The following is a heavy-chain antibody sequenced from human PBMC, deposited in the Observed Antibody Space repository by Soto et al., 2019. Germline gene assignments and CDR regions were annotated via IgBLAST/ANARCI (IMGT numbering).Heavy chain of an antibody. J-gene: IGHJ6*02. V-gene: IGHV1-69*13. Sequence: ASVKVSCKASGGTFSSYAISWVRQAPGQGLEWIGGIIPIFGTANYAQKFQGRVTITADESTSTAYMELSSLRSEDTAVYYCASPLVPAAMPSPLFFPSWYRVFYYGMDVWGQGTTVTVPS. CDR2: IIPIFGTA. D-gene: IGHD2-2*01. CDR3: ASPLVPAAMPSPLFFPSWYRVFYYGMDV. CDR1: GGTFSSYA.